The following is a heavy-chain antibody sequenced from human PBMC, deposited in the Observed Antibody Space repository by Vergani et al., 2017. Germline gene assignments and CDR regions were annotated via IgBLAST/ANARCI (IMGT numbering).Heavy chain of an antibody. CDR1: GGSISSSNW. CDR3: ARVSYSSSWYRYNWFDP. Sequence: QVQLQESGPGLVKPSGTLSLTCAVSGGSISSSNWWSWVRPPPGKGLEWIGEIYHSGSPNYNPSLKIRVSISVDKSKNQFSLKLSSVTAADTAVYYCARVSYSSSWYRYNWFDPWGQGTLVTVSS. J-gene: IGHJ5*02. D-gene: IGHD6-13*01. CDR2: IYHSGSP. V-gene: IGHV4-4*02.